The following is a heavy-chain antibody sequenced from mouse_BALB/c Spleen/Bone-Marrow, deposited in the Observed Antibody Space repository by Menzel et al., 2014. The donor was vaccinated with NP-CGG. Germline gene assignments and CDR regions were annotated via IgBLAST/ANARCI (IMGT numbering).Heavy chain of an antibody. CDR1: GNTFTSYD. V-gene: IGHV1S56*01. J-gene: IGHJ1*01. CDR3: VRSRLRDWYFDV. Sequence: VQLQQSGVELVKPGASVKLSCKASGNTFTSYDINWVRQRPEQGLEWIGWIFPGDSTTTYNEKFKGKATLTTDKSSSTVHMQLSRLTSEDSAVYFCVRSRLRDWYFDVWGAGTTVTISS. CDR2: IFPGDSTT. D-gene: IGHD1-2*01.